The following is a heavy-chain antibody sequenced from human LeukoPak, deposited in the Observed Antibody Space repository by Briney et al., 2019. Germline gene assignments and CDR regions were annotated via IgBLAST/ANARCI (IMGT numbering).Heavy chain of an antibody. D-gene: IGHD6-13*01. CDR1: GYTFKSYD. V-gene: IGHV1-18*01. CDR2: ISTDTGNT. Sequence: ASVKVSCKCSGYTFKSYDVTWVRQAPGQGLEWMGWISTDTGNTNYAQSLQGRVTMTTDTSTTTAYMELRSLRPDDTAVYYCARGATYGSNSWTLRWDYFDSWGQGTLVTVSS. J-gene: IGHJ4*02. CDR3: ARGATYGSNSWTLRWDYFDS.